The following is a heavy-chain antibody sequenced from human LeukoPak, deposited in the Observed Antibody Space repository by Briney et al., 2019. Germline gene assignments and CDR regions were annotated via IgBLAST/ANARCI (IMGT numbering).Heavy chain of an antibody. V-gene: IGHV3-7*03. CDR1: GFSFGSNW. Sequence: GGSLRLSCVASGFSFGSNWMSWVRQAPGKGLEWVANIKQDGSEKNYVDSVKGRFTISRDNAKNSLYLQMNSLRAEDTAVYYCARLRYSDYWGQRTLVTVSS. J-gene: IGHJ4*02. D-gene: IGHD2-21*01. CDR3: ARLRYSDY. CDR2: IKQDGSEK.